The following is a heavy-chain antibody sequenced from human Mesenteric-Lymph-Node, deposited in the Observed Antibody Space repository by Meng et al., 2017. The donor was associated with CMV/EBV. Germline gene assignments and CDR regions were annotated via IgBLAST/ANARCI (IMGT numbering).Heavy chain of an antibody. CDR2: INPSGGST. Sequence: GESLKISCAASGFTFTSYYMHWVRQAPGQGLEWMGTINPSGGSTTYAQKFQGRVTMTRDTSTNIVYMEVSSLTSEDTAVYYCARGDSNYYFDYWGQGTLVTVSS. CDR3: ARGDSNYYFDY. D-gene: IGHD4-11*01. J-gene: IGHJ4*02. V-gene: IGHV1-46*01. CDR1: GFTFTSYY.